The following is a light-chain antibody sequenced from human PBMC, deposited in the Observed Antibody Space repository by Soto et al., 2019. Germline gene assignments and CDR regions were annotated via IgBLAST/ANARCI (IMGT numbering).Light chain of an antibody. CDR3: QQCYNWPQWT. V-gene: IGKV3-11*01. CDR1: QSVSSY. J-gene: IGKJ1*01. CDR2: GAS. Sequence: EIVMTQSPATLTVSPGERATLSCRACQSVSSYLAWYKQKPGQAPKLLIYGASNRATGIPARFSGSGSGTDFTITISSLEPEDFALYYCQQCYNWPQWTFGQGTKVDIK.